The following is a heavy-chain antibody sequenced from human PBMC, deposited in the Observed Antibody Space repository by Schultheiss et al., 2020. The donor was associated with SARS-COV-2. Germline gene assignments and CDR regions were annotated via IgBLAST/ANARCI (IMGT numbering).Heavy chain of an antibody. V-gene: IGHV4-34*01. CDR1: GGSFSGYY. CDR2: INHSGST. CDR3: ARGKDYYYYGMDV. J-gene: IGHJ6*02. Sequence: SETLSLTCAVYGGSFSGYYWSWIRQPPGKGLEWIGEINHSGSTNYNPSLKSRVTISVDTSKNQFSLKLSSVTAADTAVYYCARGKDYYYYGMDVWGQGTTVTFAS.